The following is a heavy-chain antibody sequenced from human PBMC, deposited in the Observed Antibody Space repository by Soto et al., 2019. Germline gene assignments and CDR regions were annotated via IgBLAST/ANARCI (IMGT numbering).Heavy chain of an antibody. CDR3: ARQTGAVDY. J-gene: IGHJ4*02. CDR1: GGSICSYY. D-gene: IGHD1-1*01. CDR2: IYYSGST. V-gene: IGHV4-59*01. Sequence: SSETMYLTRTVCGGSICSYYWSWIRQPPGKGLEWIGYIYYSGSTNYNPSLKSRVTISVDTSKNQFSLKLSSVTAADTAVYYCARQTGAVDYWGQGTLVTVSS.